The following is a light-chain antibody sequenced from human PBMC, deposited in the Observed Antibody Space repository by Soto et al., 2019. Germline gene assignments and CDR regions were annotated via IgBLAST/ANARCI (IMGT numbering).Light chain of an antibody. J-gene: IGKJ4*01. CDR3: MQALQTPPT. CDR2: LGS. Sequence: DIVMTQSPLSLPVSPGEPASISCRSSQSLRHSNGYNYLDWYLQKPGQSPQLLIYLGSNRASGVPDRFSGSGSGTDFTLKISRVEPDDVRVYYCMQALQTPPTFGGGTKVEIK. CDR1: QSLRHSNGYNY. V-gene: IGKV2-28*01.